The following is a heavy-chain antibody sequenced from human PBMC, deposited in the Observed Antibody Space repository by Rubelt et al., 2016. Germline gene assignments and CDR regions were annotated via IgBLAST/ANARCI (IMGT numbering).Heavy chain of an antibody. CDR1: GGTFSSYA. J-gene: IGHJ6*02. V-gene: IGHV1-69*04. CDR2: IIPILGIA. Sequence: QVQLVQSGAEVKKPGSSVKVSCKASGGTFSSYAISWVRQAPGQGLEWMGRIIPILGIANYAQKFQGRCPITADKSTGKAYRGLSSLRSEDTAVYYCAREEGLTIFGHYGMDVWGQGTTVTVSS. D-gene: IGHD3-3*01. CDR3: AREEGLTIFGHYGMDV.